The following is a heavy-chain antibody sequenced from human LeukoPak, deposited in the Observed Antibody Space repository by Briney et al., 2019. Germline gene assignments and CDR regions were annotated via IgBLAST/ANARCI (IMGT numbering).Heavy chain of an antibody. CDR2: IFYSGST. Sequence: SETLSLTCTVSGGSISTSNYYWGWIRQPPGKGLEWIGNIFYSGSTYYSPSLRSRVTISLDTSRNQFSLKLNSVTAADTAVYYCARVRRSGSFNWFDPWGQGTLVTVSS. J-gene: IGHJ5*02. CDR3: ARVRRSGSFNWFDP. V-gene: IGHV4-39*07. CDR1: GGSISTSNYY. D-gene: IGHD3-10*01.